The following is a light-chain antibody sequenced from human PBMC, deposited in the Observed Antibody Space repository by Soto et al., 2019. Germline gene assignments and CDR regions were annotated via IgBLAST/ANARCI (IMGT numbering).Light chain of an antibody. CDR1: QAVSSIL. V-gene: IGKV3-20*01. CDR3: HQLGTAPI. Sequence: EDVLTQSPGTLSLSPGERATLSCRASQAVSSILLAWYQKKPGQAPRHLIYGASSSATGIPDRFSASGSGTEFTLTVSRLEREDSAVYYCHQLGTAPIFGGGNKVEIK. CDR2: GAS. J-gene: IGKJ4*01.